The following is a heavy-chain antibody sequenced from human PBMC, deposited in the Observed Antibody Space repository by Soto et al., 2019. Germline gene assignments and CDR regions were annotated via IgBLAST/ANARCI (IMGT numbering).Heavy chain of an antibody. CDR1: GYTFTIYA. D-gene: IGHD3-22*01. Sequence: ASLKVSCKASGYTFTIYAMHWVRQAPGQRLEWMGWINAGNGNTKYSQKFQGRVTITRDTSASTAYMELSSLRSEDTAVYYCARNNYYDSSGYYYFDYWGQGTLVTVSS. J-gene: IGHJ4*02. CDR2: INAGNGNT. CDR3: ARNNYYDSSGYYYFDY. V-gene: IGHV1-3*01.